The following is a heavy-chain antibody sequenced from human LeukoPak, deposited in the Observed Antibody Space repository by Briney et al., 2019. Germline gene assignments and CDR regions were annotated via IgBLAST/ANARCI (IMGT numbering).Heavy chain of an antibody. CDR3: AKDWELGS. J-gene: IGHJ5*02. Sequence: SETLSLTXSVSGASINSYYWNWIRQTPGKGLEWIGNTYNSGSTNYNPSLKSRVTISLDTSKNQFSLKMSSVTAADTAVYYCAKDWELGSWGQGTLVTVSS. V-gene: IGHV4-59*01. CDR2: TYNSGST. CDR1: GASINSYY. D-gene: IGHD1-26*01.